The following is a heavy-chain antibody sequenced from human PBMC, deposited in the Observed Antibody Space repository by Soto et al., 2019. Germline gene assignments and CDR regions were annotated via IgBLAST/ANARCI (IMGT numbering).Heavy chain of an antibody. D-gene: IGHD6-19*01. CDR3: ARGGIAVVGTPFYFDY. J-gene: IGHJ4*02. V-gene: IGHV1-69*01. Sequence: QVQLVQSGAEVKKPGSSVKVSCKASGGTFSSYAISWVRQAPGQGLEWMGGIIPIFGTASYAQKFQGRVTITADESTSTAYMELSSLRSEDTAVYYCARGGIAVVGTPFYFDYWGQGTLVTVSS. CDR2: IIPIFGTA. CDR1: GGTFSSYA.